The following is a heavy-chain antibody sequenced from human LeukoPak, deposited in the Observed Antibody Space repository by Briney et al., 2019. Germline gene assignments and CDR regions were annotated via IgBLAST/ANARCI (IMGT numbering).Heavy chain of an antibody. CDR1: GYTFTVYY. D-gene: IGHD2-2*01. Sequence: ASVKVSCKASGYTFTVYYMHWVRQAPGQGLEWMGWINPNSGGTDYAQNFQGRVTMTRDTSISTAYMELSRLRSDDTAVYYCARGQTSYAWFDPWGQGTLVTVSS. V-gene: IGHV1-2*02. CDR2: INPNSGGT. J-gene: IGHJ5*02. CDR3: ARGQTSYAWFDP.